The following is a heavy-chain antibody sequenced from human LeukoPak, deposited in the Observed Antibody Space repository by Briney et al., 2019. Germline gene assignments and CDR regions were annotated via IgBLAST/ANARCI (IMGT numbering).Heavy chain of an antibody. V-gene: IGHV3-21*01. D-gene: IGHD3-10*01. CDR3: TREGVDVFDI. CDR1: GFTFSSYK. Sequence: PGGSLRLSCAASGFTFSSYKMNWVRQAPGKGLEWVSSISNGSTYIYSADSVKGRFTISRDNTKNSLYLQMNSLRAEDTAVYYCTREGVDVFDIWGQGTMVTVSS. CDR2: ISNGSTYI. J-gene: IGHJ3*02.